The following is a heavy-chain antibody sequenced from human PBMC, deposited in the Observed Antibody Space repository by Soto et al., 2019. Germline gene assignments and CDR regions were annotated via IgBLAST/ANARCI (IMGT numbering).Heavy chain of an antibody. CDR2: FDPEDGET. CDR1: GYTFTSYA. Sequence: ASVKVSCKASGYTFTSYAMNWVRQAPGKGLEWMGGFDPEDGETIYAQKFQGRVTMTEDTSTDTAYMELSSLRSEDTAVYYCATIDTVTHSIDYWGQGTLVTVSS. CDR3: ATIDTVTHSIDY. V-gene: IGHV1-24*01. D-gene: IGHD4-17*01. J-gene: IGHJ4*02.